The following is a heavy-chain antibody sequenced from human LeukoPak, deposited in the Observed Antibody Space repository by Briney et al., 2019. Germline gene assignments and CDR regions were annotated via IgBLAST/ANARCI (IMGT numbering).Heavy chain of an antibody. D-gene: IGHD3-22*01. CDR3: ARDKFVSSGYYFGAFDI. Sequence: SETLSLTCTVSGGSISSYYWSWIRQPPGKGLEWIGYIYYSGSTNYNPSLKSRVTISVDTSKNQFSLKLSSVTAADTAVYYCARDKFVSSGYYFGAFDIWGQGTVVTVSS. V-gene: IGHV4-59*12. CDR1: GGSISSYY. CDR2: IYYSGST. J-gene: IGHJ3*02.